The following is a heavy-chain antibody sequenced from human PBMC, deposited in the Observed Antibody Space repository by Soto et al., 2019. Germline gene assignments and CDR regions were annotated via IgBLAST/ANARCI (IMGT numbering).Heavy chain of an antibody. J-gene: IGHJ4*02. CDR3: AKETGYSSSWSDYFDY. Sequence: GGSLRLSCAASGFTFSSYGMHWVRQAPGKGLEWVAVISYDGSNKYYADSVKGRFTISRDNSKNTLYLQMNSLRAEDTAVYYCAKETGYSSSWSDYFDYWGQGTLVTVSS. D-gene: IGHD6-13*01. CDR2: ISYDGSNK. CDR1: GFTFSSYG. V-gene: IGHV3-30*18.